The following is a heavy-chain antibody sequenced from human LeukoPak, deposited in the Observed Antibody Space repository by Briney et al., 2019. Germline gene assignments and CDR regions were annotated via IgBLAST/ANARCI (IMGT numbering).Heavy chain of an antibody. CDR2: INRDGSNK. V-gene: IGHV3-74*03. Sequence: GGSLRLSCAASGFTFRNYWVPWVRQAPGKGLVWVSSINRDGSNKKYVDSVKGRFTVSRDNSKNTLFLQMNSLRAEDTAVFYCAGTIARYTNMWLYCYYVMDVWGRGTTFTVSS. J-gene: IGHJ6*02. CDR1: GFTFRNYW. CDR3: AGTIARYTNMWLYCYYVMDV. D-gene: IGHD1-7*01.